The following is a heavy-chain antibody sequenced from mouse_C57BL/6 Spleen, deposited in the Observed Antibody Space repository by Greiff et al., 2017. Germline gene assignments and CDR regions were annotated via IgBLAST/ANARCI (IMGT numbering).Heavy chain of an antibody. J-gene: IGHJ1*03. Sequence: VQLQQPGTELVKPGASVKLSCKASGYTFTSYWMHWVKQRPGQGLEWIGNINPRNGGTNYTEKFKSKATLTVDKSSSTAYMQLRSLTSEDSAVYYCARRVGNPYCYFDVWGTVTTVTVAS. CDR2: INPRNGGT. D-gene: IGHD2-1*01. CDR1: GYTFTSYW. V-gene: IGHV1-53*01. CDR3: ARRVGNPYCYFDV.